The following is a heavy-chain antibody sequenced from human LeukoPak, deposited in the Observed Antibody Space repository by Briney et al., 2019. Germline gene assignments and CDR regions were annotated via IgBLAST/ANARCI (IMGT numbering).Heavy chain of an antibody. CDR2: INHSGST. J-gene: IGHJ4*02. CDR3: ARGYYDFWSGYYGGIFNYFDY. CDR1: GGSFSGYY. V-gene: IGHV4-34*01. Sequence: PSETLSLTCAVYGGSFSGYYWSWLRQPPGKGLEWIGEINHSGSTNYNPSLKSRVTISVDTSKNQFSLKLSSVTAADTAVYYCARGYYDFWSGYYGGIFNYFDYWGQGTLVTVSS. D-gene: IGHD3-3*01.